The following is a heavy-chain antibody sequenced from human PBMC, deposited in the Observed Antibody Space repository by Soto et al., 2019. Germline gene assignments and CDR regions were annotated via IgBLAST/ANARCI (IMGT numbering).Heavy chain of an antibody. CDR2: IYYSGST. Sequence: PSETLALTCTVSGGSISSGDYYWSWIRQPPGKGLEWIGYIYYSGSTNYNPSLKSRVTISVDTSKNQFSLKLSSVTAADTAVYYCARTPRGIVATIFNYWGQGTLVTVSS. CDR3: ARTPRGIVATIFNY. CDR1: GGSISSGDYY. D-gene: IGHD5-12*01. V-gene: IGHV4-30-4*01. J-gene: IGHJ4*02.